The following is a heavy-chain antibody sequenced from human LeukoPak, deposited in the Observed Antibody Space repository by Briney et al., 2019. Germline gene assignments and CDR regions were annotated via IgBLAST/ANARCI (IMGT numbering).Heavy chain of an antibody. CDR2: IYHSGSA. CDR1: DGSFSAYC. J-gene: IGHJ4*02. V-gene: IGHV4-34*01. D-gene: IGHD3-3*01. CDR3: AGTHYDFWRGDY. Sequence: SETLSLTCAVYDGSFSAYCWSWIRQSPGKGLEWIGEIYHSGSANYNPSLQSRVTISVDTSKNQFSLKLNSVTAADTAVYYCAGTHYDFWRGDYWGQGTLVTVSS.